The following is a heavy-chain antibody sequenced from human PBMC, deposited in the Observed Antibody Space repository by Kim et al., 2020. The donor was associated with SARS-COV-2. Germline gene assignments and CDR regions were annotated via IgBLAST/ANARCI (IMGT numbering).Heavy chain of an antibody. CDR1: GFPFSSYA. CDR3: AKVPSPQSVNDAVY. J-gene: IGHJ4*02. D-gene: IGHD2-2*01. Sequence: GGSLRLSCAASGFPFSSYAMSGVPQAPGKGLEWVSALSGSGGSTYYADSVKGRFTISRDNSKNTLYLQMNSLRAEDTAVYYCAKVPSPQSVNDAVYWGKGTLVTVSS. CDR2: LSGSGGST. V-gene: IGHV3-23*01.